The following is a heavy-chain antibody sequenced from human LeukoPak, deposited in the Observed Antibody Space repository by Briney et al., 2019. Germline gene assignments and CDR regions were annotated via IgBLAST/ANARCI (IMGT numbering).Heavy chain of an antibody. Sequence: GGSLRLSCTASGFTFGDYAMSWFRQAPGKGLEWVGFIRSKAYGGTTEYAASVKGRFTISRDDSKSIAYLQMNSLKTEDTAVYYCTRVDYYYGSGSYWPFDYWGQGTLVTVSS. D-gene: IGHD3-10*01. CDR1: GFTFGDYA. J-gene: IGHJ4*02. CDR3: TRVDYYYGSGSYWPFDY. CDR2: IRSKAYGGTT. V-gene: IGHV3-49*03.